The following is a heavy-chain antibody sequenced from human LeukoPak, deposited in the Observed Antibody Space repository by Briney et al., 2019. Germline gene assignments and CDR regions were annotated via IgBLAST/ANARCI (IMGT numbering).Heavy chain of an antibody. V-gene: IGHV4-34*01. CDR2: INHSGST. J-gene: IGHJ6*03. D-gene: IGHD3-3*01. CDR3: ARLRFLEWLLRYYYYMDV. CDR1: GGSFRGYY. Sequence: SETLSLTCAVYGGSFRGYYWTWIRQPPGTGLEWIGEINHSGSTNYNPSLKSRVTISVDTSKNQFSLKLSSVTAADTVVYYCARLRFLEWLLRYYYYMDVWGKGTTVTVSS.